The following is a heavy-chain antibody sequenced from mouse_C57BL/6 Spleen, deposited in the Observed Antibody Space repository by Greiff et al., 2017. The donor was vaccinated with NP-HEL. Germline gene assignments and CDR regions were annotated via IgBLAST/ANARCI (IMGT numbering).Heavy chain of an antibody. D-gene: IGHD4-1*01. CDR2: ISSGGDYI. J-gene: IGHJ1*03. CDR3: TRALWDGWYFDV. V-gene: IGHV5-9-1*02. CDR1: GFTFSSYA. Sequence: EVMLVESGEGLVKPGGSLKLSCAASGFTFSSYAMSWVRQTPEKRLEWVAYISSGGDYIYYADTVKGRFTISRDNARNTLYLQMSSLKSEDTAMYYCTRALWDGWYFDVWGTGTTVTVSS.